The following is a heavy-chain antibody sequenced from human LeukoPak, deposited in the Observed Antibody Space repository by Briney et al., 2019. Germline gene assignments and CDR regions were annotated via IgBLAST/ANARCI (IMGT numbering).Heavy chain of an antibody. CDR3: TRDLSATARAYDY. D-gene: IGHD1-26*01. CDR2: TDISGTYI. CDR1: GFILSDYN. V-gene: IGHV3-21*01. Sequence: GGSLRLSCAASGFILSDYNMNWVRQAPGKGLEWVSFTDISGTYITYADSVKGRFTVSRDNAKNSLYLQMNSLRAEDTAVYYCTRDLSATARAYDYWGQGTLVTVSS. J-gene: IGHJ4*02.